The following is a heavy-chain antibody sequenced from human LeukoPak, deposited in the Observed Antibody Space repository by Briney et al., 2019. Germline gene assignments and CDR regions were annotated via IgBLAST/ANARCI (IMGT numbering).Heavy chain of an antibody. Sequence: SVKVSCKASGYTFTSYGISWVRQAPGQGLEWMGGIIPIFGTANYAQKFQGRVTITADESTSTAYMELSSLRSEDTAVYYCARGLSCSGGSCYPHFDYWGQGTLVTVSS. D-gene: IGHD2-15*01. J-gene: IGHJ4*02. V-gene: IGHV1-69*13. CDR2: IIPIFGTA. CDR3: ARGLSCSGGSCYPHFDY. CDR1: GYTFTSYG.